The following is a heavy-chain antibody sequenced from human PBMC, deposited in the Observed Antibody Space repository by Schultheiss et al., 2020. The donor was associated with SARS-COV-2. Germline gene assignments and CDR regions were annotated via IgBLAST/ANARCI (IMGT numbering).Heavy chain of an antibody. V-gene: IGHV7-4-1*02. CDR2: INTNTGNP. D-gene: IGHD3-22*01. Sequence: GGSLRLSCKASGYTFTSYAMNWVRQAPGQGLEWMGWINTNTGNPTYAQGFTGRFVFSLDTSVSTAYLQISSLKAEDTAVYYCAREGQWYDSSGYGVDYWGQGTLVTVSS. CDR3: AREGQWYDSSGYGVDY. CDR1: GYTFTSYA. J-gene: IGHJ4*02.